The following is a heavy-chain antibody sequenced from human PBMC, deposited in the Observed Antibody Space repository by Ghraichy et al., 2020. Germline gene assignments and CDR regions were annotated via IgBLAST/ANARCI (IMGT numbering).Heavy chain of an antibody. D-gene: IGHD3-9*01. J-gene: IGHJ4*02. V-gene: IGHV4-34*01. Sequence: SETLSLTCAVYGGSFSGYYWSWIRQPPGKGLEWIGEINHSGSTNYNPSLKSRVTISVDTSKNQFSLKLSSVTAADTAVYYCARESPDILTGEPLDYWGQGTLVTVSS. CDR3: ARESPDILTGEPLDY. CDR2: INHSGST. CDR1: GGSFSGYY.